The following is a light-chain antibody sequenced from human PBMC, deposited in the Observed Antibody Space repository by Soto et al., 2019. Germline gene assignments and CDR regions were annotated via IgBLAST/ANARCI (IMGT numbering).Light chain of an antibody. Sequence: AIRMTQSPSSLSASTGDRVTITCRANLTISTYLAWYQQKPGKAPQLLISAASTLQSGVPSRFSGSGSGTDFTLAISSLQSDDFGTYFCQQSYSTLLFTFGPGTKVDIK. CDR2: AAS. J-gene: IGKJ3*01. V-gene: IGKV1-8*01. CDR3: QQSYSTLLFT. CDR1: LTISTY.